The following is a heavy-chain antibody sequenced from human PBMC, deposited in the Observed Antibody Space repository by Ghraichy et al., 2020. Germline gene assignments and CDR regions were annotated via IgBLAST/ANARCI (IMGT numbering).Heavy chain of an antibody. CDR3: AKGCGDTCYSDFDY. Sequence: GGSLRLSCAASGFTFSTYAMAWVRQAPGKGLEWVSTVSGGGGSTYYADSVKGRFTISRDNSKSTLYLHMNSLRAGDTAVYYCAKGCGDTCYSDFDYWGQGALVTVSS. J-gene: IGHJ4*02. CDR2: VSGGGGST. D-gene: IGHD2-21*02. V-gene: IGHV3-23*01. CDR1: GFTFSTYA.